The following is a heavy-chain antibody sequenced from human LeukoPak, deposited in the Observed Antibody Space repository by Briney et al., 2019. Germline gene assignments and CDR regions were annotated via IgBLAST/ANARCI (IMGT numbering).Heavy chain of an antibody. CDR3: AKAPSSWYKTEYFQH. V-gene: IGHV3-23*01. CDR2: ISGSGGST. CDR1: GFIFSSYA. Sequence: PGGSLRLSCAASGFIFSSYAMSWVRQAPGKGLEWVSAISGSGGSTYYADSVKGRFTISRDNSKNTLYLQMNSLRAEDTAVYYCAKAPSSWYKTEYFQHWGQGNLVTVSS. D-gene: IGHD6-13*01. J-gene: IGHJ1*01.